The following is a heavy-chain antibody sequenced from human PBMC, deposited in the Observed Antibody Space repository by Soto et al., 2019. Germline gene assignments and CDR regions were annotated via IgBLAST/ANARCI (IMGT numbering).Heavy chain of an antibody. CDR3: ARDRVRDFWSGYYTGRPGMDV. CDR2: ISYDGSNK. CDR1: GFTFSSYA. D-gene: IGHD3-3*01. Sequence: GGSLRLSCAASGFTFSSYAMHWVRQAPGKGLEWVAVISYDGSNKYYADSVKGRFTISRDNSKNTLYLQMNSLRAEDTAVYYCARDRVRDFWSGYYTGRPGMDVWGQGTTVTVSS. V-gene: IGHV3-30-3*01. J-gene: IGHJ6*02.